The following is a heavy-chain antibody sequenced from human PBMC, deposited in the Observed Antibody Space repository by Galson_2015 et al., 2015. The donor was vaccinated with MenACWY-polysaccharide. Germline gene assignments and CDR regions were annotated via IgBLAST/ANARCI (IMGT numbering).Heavy chain of an antibody. V-gene: IGHV3-30-3*01. CDR1: GFTFSSYA. D-gene: IGHD2/OR15-2a*01. J-gene: IGHJ6*02. Sequence: SLRLSCAASGFTFSSYAIHWVRQAPGKGLEWVAIISYDGSNKYYADSVKGQFTISRDNSKNTKYLQMNSLKSDDTAVYYCARTYCSRTTCYGMDVWGQGTTVTVSS. CDR2: ISYDGSNK. CDR3: ARTYCSRTTCYGMDV.